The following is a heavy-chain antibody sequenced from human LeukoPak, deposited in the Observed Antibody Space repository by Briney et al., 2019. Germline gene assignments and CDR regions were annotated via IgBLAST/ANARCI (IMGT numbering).Heavy chain of an antibody. J-gene: IGHJ3*02. D-gene: IGHD2-15*01. CDR1: GGSISSYY. CDR3: ARSLGGAFDI. CDR2: IYYSGST. V-gene: IGHV4-59*01. Sequence: SETLSLTCTVSGGSISSYYWSWIRQPPGKGLEWIGYIYYSGSTNYNPSLKSRVTISVDTSKNQFSLKRSSVTAADTAVYYCARSLGGAFDIWGQGTMVTVSS.